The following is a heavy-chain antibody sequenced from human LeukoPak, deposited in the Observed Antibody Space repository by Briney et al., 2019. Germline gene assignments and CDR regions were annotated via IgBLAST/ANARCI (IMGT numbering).Heavy chain of an antibody. V-gene: IGHV7-4-1*02. CDR3: ARAGWYNWNPSYFDY. CDR1: GHTFTSYA. J-gene: IGHJ4*02. CDR2: INTNTGNP. D-gene: IGHD1-1*01. Sequence: ASVKVSCKASGHTFTSYAMNWVRQAPGRGLEWMGWINTNTGNPTYAQGFTGRFVFSLDTSVSTAYLQISSLKAEDTAVYYCARAGWYNWNPSYFDYWGQGTLVTVSS.